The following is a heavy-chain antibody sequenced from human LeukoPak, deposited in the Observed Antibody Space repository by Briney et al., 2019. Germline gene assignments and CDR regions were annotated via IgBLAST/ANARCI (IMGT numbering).Heavy chain of an antibody. CDR2: INHSGST. CDR3: ARLVPLFYGDASYYYYYYGMDV. D-gene: IGHD4-17*01. CDR1: GGSFSGYY. J-gene: IGHJ6*02. V-gene: IGHV4-34*01. Sequence: SETLSLTCAVYGGSFSGYYWSWIRQPPGKGLEWIGEINHSGSTNYNPSLKSRVTISVDTSKNQFSLKLSSVTAADTAVYYRARLVPLFYGDASYYYYYYGMDVWGQGTTVTVSS.